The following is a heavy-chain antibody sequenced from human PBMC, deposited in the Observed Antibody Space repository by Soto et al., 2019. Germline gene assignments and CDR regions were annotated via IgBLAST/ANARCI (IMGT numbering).Heavy chain of an antibody. CDR3: AKGNTSGWYSFDH. Sequence: DVRVWESGGGLVQPGGSLRLSCEASGFTFSNCAMSWVRQAPGKGLKWVSGISGTGRTTFYTDSVKGRFTISRDNSKNTVYLQMNSLRDDDTAVYYCAKGNTSGWYSFDHWGQGSLVTFSS. V-gene: IGHV3-23*01. D-gene: IGHD6-19*01. J-gene: IGHJ4*02. CDR1: GFTFSNCA. CDR2: ISGTGRTT.